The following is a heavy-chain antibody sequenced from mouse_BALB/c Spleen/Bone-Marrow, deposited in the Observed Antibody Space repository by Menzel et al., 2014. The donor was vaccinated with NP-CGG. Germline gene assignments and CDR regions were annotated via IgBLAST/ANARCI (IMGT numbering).Heavy chain of an antibody. V-gene: IGHV14-3*02. J-gene: IGHJ1*01. CDR1: GFNIKDTY. CDR3: ARGGTTATWYFDA. CDR2: IDPANGNT. Sequence: VQLQQSGAELVKPGASVKLSCTASGFNIKDTYMHWVKQRPEQGLEWIGRIDPANGNTKYDPKFQGKATITADTSSNTAYLRLSSLTSEDTAVYYCARGGTTATWYFDAWGAGTTVTVSS. D-gene: IGHD1-2*01.